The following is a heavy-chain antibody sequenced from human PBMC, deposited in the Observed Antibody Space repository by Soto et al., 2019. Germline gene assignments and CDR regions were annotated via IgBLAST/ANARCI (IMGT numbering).Heavy chain of an antibody. J-gene: IGHJ6*02. Sequence: EVQLVESGGGLVKPGGSLRLSCAASGFTFSSYSMNWVRQAPGKGLEWVSSISSSSSYIYYADSVKGRFTISRDNAKNSLYLQMNSLRAEDTAVYYCARGKQWLVRYYYGMDVWDQGTTVTVSS. CDR3: ARGKQWLVRYYYGMDV. CDR1: GFTFSSYS. CDR2: ISSSSSYI. D-gene: IGHD6-19*01. V-gene: IGHV3-21*01.